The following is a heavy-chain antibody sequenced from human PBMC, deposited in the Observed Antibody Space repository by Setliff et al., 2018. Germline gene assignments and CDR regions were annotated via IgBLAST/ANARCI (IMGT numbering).Heavy chain of an antibody. CDR3: ARGIFTMVRGVIITGYYYYGMDV. Sequence: VASVKVSCKASGGTFSSYAISWVRQAPGQGLEWMGGIIPIFGTANYAQKFQGRVTMTTDTSTSTVYMELRSLRSDDTAVYYCARGIFTMVRGVIITGYYYYGMDVWGQGTTVTVSS. D-gene: IGHD3-10*01. CDR2: IIPIFGTA. V-gene: IGHV1-69*05. J-gene: IGHJ6*02. CDR1: GGTFSSYA.